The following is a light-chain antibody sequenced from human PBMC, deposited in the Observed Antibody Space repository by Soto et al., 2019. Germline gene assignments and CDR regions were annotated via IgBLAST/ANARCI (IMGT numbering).Light chain of an antibody. V-gene: IGKV3-15*01. J-gene: IGKJ1*01. CDR1: QSVSSK. CDR3: QQYNNWPGT. Sequence: EIVLTQSPGTLSVSPGERATLSCRASQSVSSKLAWYQQKPGQAPRLLFYGASTGATGIPARFSGSGSETEFTLPISSLQSEDFAVYYCQQYNNWPGTFGQGTKVDIK. CDR2: GAS.